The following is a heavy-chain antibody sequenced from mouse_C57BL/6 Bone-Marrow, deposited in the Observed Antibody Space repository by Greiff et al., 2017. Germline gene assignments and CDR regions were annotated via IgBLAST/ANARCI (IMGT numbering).Heavy chain of an antibody. Sequence: EVKLMESGGGLVQSGRSLRLSCATSGFTFSDFYMEWVRQAPGKGLEWIAASRNKANDYTTEYSASVQGRFIVSRDTSQSILYLQMNALRAEDTAIYYCARDGYDREVYFDYWGQGTTLTVSS. D-gene: IGHD2-12*01. V-gene: IGHV7-1*01. CDR3: ARDGYDREVYFDY. CDR2: SRNKANDYTT. CDR1: GFTFSDFY. J-gene: IGHJ2*01.